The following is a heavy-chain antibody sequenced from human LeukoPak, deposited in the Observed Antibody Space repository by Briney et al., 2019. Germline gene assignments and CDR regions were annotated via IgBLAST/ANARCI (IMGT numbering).Heavy chain of an antibody. D-gene: IGHD1-26*01. J-gene: IGHJ4*02. Sequence: GGSLRLSCAASGFTFSSYGMHWVRQAPGKGLEWVAFIRYDGSNKYYADSVKGRFTISRDNSKNTLYLQMNSLRSEDTAVYYCARAYGWELLVVYWGQGTLVTVSS. V-gene: IGHV3-30*02. CDR3: ARAYGWELLVVY. CDR2: IRYDGSNK. CDR1: GFTFSSYG.